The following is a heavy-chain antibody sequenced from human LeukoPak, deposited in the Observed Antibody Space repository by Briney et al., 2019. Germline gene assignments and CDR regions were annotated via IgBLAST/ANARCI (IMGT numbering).Heavy chain of an antibody. CDR2: ISGSSSYI. J-gene: IGHJ4*02. Sequence: GGSLRLSCAASGFTFSSYSVNWVRQAPGKGLEWVSSISGSSSYIDYADSVKGRFTISRDNAKNTLYLQMNSLRAEDTAIYYCARDVGIAVPGLLYWGQGTLVTVSS. D-gene: IGHD6-19*01. CDR3: ARDVGIAVPGLLY. CDR1: GFTFSSYS. V-gene: IGHV3-21*04.